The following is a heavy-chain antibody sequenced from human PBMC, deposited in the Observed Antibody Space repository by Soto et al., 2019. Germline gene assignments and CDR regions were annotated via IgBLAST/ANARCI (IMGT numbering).Heavy chain of an antibody. CDR3: AKDNGIAVRGGYYFDY. CDR2: ISWDGGST. J-gene: IGHJ4*02. D-gene: IGHD6-19*01. CDR1: GFTFDDYT. V-gene: IGHV3-43*01. Sequence: EVQLVESGGVVVQPGGSLRLSCAASGFTFDDYTMHWVRQAPGKGLEWVSLISWDGGSTYYADSVKGRFTISRDNSKNSLYLQMNSLRTEDTALNYCAKDNGIAVRGGYYFDYWGQGTLVTVSS.